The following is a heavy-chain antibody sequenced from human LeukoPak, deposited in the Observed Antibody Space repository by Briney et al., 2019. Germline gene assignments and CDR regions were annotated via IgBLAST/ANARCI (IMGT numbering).Heavy chain of an antibody. CDR1: GGSISSSSYY. CDR3: ARHFYYDISRSRWTFDY. CDR2: IYYSGST. Sequence: PSETLSLTCTVSGGSISSSSYYWGWIRQPPGKGLEWIGSIYYSGSTYYNPSLKSRVTISVDTSKNQFSLKLSSVTAADTAVYYCARHFYYDISRSRWTFDYWGQGTLVTVSS. D-gene: IGHD3-9*01. V-gene: IGHV4-39*01. J-gene: IGHJ4*02.